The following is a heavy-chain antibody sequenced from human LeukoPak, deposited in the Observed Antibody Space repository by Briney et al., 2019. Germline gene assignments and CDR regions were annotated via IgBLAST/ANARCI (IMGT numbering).Heavy chain of an antibody. CDR2: IYYSGST. V-gene: IGHV4-59*01. CDR3: ARARAIVGATWNYYYYMDV. Sequence: PSETLSLTCTVSGGSISSYYWSWIRQPPGKGLEWIGYIYYSGSTNYNPSLRSRVTISVDTSKNQFSLKLSSVTAADTAVYYCARARAIVGATWNYYYYMDVWGKGTTVTVSS. CDR1: GGSISSYY. J-gene: IGHJ6*03. D-gene: IGHD1-26*01.